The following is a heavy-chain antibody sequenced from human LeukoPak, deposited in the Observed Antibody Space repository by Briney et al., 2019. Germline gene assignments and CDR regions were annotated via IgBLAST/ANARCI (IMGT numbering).Heavy chain of an antibody. CDR1: GYSIGSRYY. CDR2: IYHSEST. Sequence: SETLSLTCAVSGYSIGSRYYWGWIRHPPGKGLEWIGSIYHSESTYYNPSLKSRVTISVDTSKNQFSLKLRSVTAADTAVYYCARDGIVGPTNFDYWGQGTLVTVSS. V-gene: IGHV4-38-2*02. CDR3: ARDGIVGPTNFDY. J-gene: IGHJ4*02. D-gene: IGHD3-22*01.